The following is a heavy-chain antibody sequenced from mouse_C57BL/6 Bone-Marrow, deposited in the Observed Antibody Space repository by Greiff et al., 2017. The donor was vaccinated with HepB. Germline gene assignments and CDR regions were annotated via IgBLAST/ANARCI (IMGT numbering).Heavy chain of an antibody. CDR1: GYAFSSYW. CDR3: ARRATLRTGAWFAY. D-gene: IGHD1-1*01. J-gene: IGHJ3*01. V-gene: IGHV1-80*01. CDR2: IYPGDGDT. Sequence: VQLKESGAELVKPGASVKISCKASGYAFSSYWMNWVKQSPGKGLEWIGQIYPGDGDTNYNGKFKGKATLTADKSSSTAYMQLSSLTSEDSAVYFCARRATLRTGAWFAYWGQGTLVTVSA.